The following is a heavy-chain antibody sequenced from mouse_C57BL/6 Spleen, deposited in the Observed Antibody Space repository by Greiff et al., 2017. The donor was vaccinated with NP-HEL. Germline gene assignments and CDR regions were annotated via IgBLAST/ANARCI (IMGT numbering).Heavy chain of an antibody. J-gene: IGHJ2*01. V-gene: IGHV1-54*01. CDR2: INPGSGGT. CDR3: ARWGNYYGSSPDY. CDR1: GYAFTNYL. Sequence: QVQLQQSGAELVRPGTSVKVSCKASGYAFTNYLIEWVKQRPGQGLEWIGVINPGSGGTNYNEKFKGKATLTADKSSSTAYMQLSSLTSEDSAVYFCARWGNYYGSSPDYWGQGTTLTVSS. D-gene: IGHD1-1*01.